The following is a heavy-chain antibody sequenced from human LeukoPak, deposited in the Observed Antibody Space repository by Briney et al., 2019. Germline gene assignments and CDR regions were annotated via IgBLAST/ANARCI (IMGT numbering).Heavy chain of an antibody. CDR1: GGSISSYY. V-gene: IGHV4-59*01. J-gene: IGHJ4*02. CDR3: ARGQDYGDYVDY. D-gene: IGHD4-17*01. Sequence: PSETLSLTCTVSGGSISSYYWSWIRQPPAKGLEWIGYIYYSGSTNYNPSLKSRVTISVDTSKNQFSLKLSSVTAADTAVYYCARGQDYGDYVDYWGQGTLVTVSS. CDR2: IYYSGST.